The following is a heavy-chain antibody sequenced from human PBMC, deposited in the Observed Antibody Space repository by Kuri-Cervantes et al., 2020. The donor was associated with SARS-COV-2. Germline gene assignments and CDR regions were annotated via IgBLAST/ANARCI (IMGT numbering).Heavy chain of an antibody. CDR3: AKDWLPDDAFDI. D-gene: IGHD6-19*01. CDR1: GFTFSSYE. CDR2: ISGSGGST. V-gene: IGHV3-23*01. J-gene: IGHJ3*02. Sequence: GESLKISCAASGFTFSSYEMNWVRQAPGKGLEWVSAISGSGGSTYYADSVKGRSTISRDNSKNTLYLQMNSLRAEDTAVYYCAKDWLPDDAFDIWGQGTMVTVSS.